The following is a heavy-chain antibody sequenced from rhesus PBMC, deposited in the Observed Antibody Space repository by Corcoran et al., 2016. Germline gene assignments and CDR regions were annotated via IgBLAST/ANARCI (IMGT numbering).Heavy chain of an antibody. Sequence: QVQLQESGPGLVKPSETLSLTCAVSGYSISSGYNWGWIRQPPGKGLEYIGYISGSSGSTYYNPSLKSRVTISKDTSKNQFSLKLSSVTAADTAVYYCARGGGMNPFDYWGQGVLVTVSS. J-gene: IGHJ4*01. V-gene: IGHV4-99*02. CDR3: ARGGGMNPFDY. D-gene: IGHD6-13*01. CDR2: ISGSSGST. CDR1: GYSISSGYN.